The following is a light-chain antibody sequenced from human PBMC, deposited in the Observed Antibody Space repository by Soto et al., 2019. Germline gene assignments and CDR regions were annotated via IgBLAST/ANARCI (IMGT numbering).Light chain of an antibody. Sequence: ETVMTQSPATLSMSPGERATLSCRASQSISTKVAWYQQKPGQAPRLLIYGASTRATGVPARFSGSGSGTEFTLSISSLQSEHFAVYYCQQYNSWPLTFGGGTKVDIK. CDR2: GAS. CDR3: QQYNSWPLT. V-gene: IGKV3-15*01. J-gene: IGKJ4*01. CDR1: QSISTK.